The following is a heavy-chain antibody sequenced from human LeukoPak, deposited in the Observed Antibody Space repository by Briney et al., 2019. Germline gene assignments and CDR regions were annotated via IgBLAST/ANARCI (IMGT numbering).Heavy chain of an antibody. J-gene: IGHJ4*02. V-gene: IGHV3-53*01. D-gene: IGHD2-21*02. CDR3: AREFCGGDCYSFYFDY. CDR2: IYTSGRT. Sequence: GGSLRLSCAASGFTFSSNYMSWVRQAPGRGLEWVSVIYTSGRTYYADSVKGRFTISRDNSKNTLYLQMNSLRAEDTAVYYCAREFCGGDCYSFYFDYWGQGTLVTVSS. CDR1: GFTFSSNY.